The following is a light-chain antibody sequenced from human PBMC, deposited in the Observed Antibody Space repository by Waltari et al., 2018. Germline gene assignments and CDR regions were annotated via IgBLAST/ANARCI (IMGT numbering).Light chain of an antibody. J-gene: IGLJ2*01. V-gene: IGLV2-14*01. CDR3: AAYTSTNTVI. CDR2: DVT. CDR1: NSDIGYYNY. Sequence: QSVLTQPASVSGSPGQSIPISCTGTNSDIGYYNYVSWYQQYPGKAPKLMIFDVTRWPSGVSHRFSGSKSGNTASLTISGLQAEDEADYFCAAYTSTNTVIFGGGTKVTVL.